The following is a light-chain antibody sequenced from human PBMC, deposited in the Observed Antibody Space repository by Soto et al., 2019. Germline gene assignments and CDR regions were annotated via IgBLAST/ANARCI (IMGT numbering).Light chain of an antibody. CDR3: SSYTSTSAFVV. Sequence: QSALTQPASVSGSPGQSITISCTGTSSDVGRYNYVSWYQLHPGKAPKLMIYDVTDRPSGVSDRFSGSKSGNTASLTISGLQAEDEADYYCSSYTSTSAFVVFGGGTKLT. CDR1: SSDVGRYNY. V-gene: IGLV2-14*01. J-gene: IGLJ2*01. CDR2: DVT.